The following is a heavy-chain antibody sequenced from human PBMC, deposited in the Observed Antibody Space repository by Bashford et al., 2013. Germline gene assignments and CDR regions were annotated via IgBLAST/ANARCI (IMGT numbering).Heavy chain of an antibody. CDR2: INPNSGGT. D-gene: IGHD3-22*01. CDR3: ARGDYYDSSGSFDI. J-gene: IGHJ3*02. Sequence: ASVKVSCKASGYTFTGYYMHWVRQAPGQGLEWMGWINPNSGGTNYAQKFQGRVTMTRDTSISTAYMELSRLRSDDTAVYYCARGDYYDSSGSFDIWGHGTMVTVSS. CDR1: GYTFTGYY. V-gene: IGHV1-2*02.